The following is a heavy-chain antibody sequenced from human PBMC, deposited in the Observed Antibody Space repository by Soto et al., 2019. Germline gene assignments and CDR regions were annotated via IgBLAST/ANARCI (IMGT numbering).Heavy chain of an antibody. CDR2: IIPSLGTA. D-gene: IGHD3-10*01. Sequence: QVQLVQSGAEVKKPGSSVKVSCKASGGTFSSYAISWVRQAPGQGLEWMGGIIPSLGTANYAQKFQGRVKITADESTSTAYKELSSLRSEDTAVYYCARVSDYYGSGSYYTGYYYYGMDVWGQGTTVTVSS. J-gene: IGHJ6*02. CDR1: GGTFSSYA. V-gene: IGHV1-69*01. CDR3: ARVSDYYGSGSYYTGYYYYGMDV.